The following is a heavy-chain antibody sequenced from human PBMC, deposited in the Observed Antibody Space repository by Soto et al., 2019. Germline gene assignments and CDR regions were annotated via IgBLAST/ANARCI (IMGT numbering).Heavy chain of an antibody. CDR2: IYYSGST. V-gene: IGHV4-30-4*01. D-gene: IGHD3-22*01. J-gene: IGHJ5*02. Sequence: SETLSLTCTVSGGSISNGDYYWSWIRQPPGKGLEWIGYIYYSGSTYYNPSLKSRVTISVDTSKNQFSLKLSSVTAADTAVYYCARTYTMIVPWAADNWFDPWGQGTLVTVSS. CDR1: GGSISNGDYY. CDR3: ARTYTMIVPWAADNWFDP.